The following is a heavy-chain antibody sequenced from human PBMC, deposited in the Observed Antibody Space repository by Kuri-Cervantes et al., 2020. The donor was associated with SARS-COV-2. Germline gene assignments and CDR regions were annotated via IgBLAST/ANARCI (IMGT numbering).Heavy chain of an antibody. V-gene: IGHV1-69*13. J-gene: IGHJ6*02. CDR2: IIPIFGTA. CDR1: GGTFSSYA. Sequence: SVKVSCKVSGGTFSSYAISWVRQAPGQGLEWMGGIIPIFGTANYAQKFQGRVTITADESTSTAYMELSSLRSEDTAVYYCARVEEYGDSYYYYGMDVWGQGTTVTVSS. CDR3: ARVEEYGDSYYYYGMDV. D-gene: IGHD4-17*01.